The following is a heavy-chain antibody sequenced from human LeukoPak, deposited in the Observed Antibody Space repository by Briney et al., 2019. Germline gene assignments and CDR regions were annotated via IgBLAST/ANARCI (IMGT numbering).Heavy chain of an antibody. V-gene: IGHV5-51*01. CDR3: ARSGYDYFYYYAMDI. CDR2: IYPGDSDT. D-gene: IGHD5-12*01. CDR1: GYSFSSYW. J-gene: IGHJ6*04. Sequence: GESLKISCKGSGYSFSSYWIGWVRQIPGKGLEWMGIIYPGDSDTTYSPSFQGKVTISADKSISTAYLQWSSLEASDTAMYFCARSGYDYFYYYAMDIWGKGTTVTVSS.